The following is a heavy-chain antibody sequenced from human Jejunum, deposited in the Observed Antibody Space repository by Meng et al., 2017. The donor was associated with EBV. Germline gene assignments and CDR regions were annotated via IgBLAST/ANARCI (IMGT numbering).Heavy chain of an antibody. Sequence: QGQPQESGPGRLKPSGTLSLTCAVSGGSITSTNWWSWVRRPPGKGLEWIGEIHHSGRTNYNPSLKSRVTISVDKSKNQFSLELSSVTAADTAVYFCASVGYYDSSGYFTDYWGQGTLVTVSS. J-gene: IGHJ4*02. CDR2: IHHSGRT. V-gene: IGHV4-4*02. CDR3: ASVGYYDSSGYFTDY. CDR1: GGSITSTNW. D-gene: IGHD3-22*01.